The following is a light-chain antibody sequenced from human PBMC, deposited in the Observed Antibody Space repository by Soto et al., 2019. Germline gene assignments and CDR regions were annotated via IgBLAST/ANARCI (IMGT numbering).Light chain of an antibody. Sequence: QSVLTQPVSVSGSPGQSITISCTGTSSDVGTYDYVSWYQQHPGKAPKLMIYDVSNRPSGVSDRFSGSKSGNTASLTISGLQAEDEADYYCSSYTDSSTLVVFGGGTKLTVL. V-gene: IGLV2-14*01. CDR1: SSDVGTYDY. CDR3: SSYTDSSTLVV. J-gene: IGLJ2*01. CDR2: DVS.